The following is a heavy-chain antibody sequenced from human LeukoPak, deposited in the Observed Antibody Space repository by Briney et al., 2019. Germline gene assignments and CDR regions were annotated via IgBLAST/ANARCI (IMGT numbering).Heavy chain of an antibody. V-gene: IGHV4-34*01. D-gene: IGHD4-17*01. CDR2: INHSGSA. Sequence: SETLSLTCAVSGGSFSGYYWTWIRQPPGKVLEWIGEINHSGSANYNPSLKSRVTISLDTSKNQFSLNLSSVTAADTAVYYCARGQGTATTHWGQGTLVTVSS. CDR3: ARGQGTATTH. CDR1: GGSFSGYY. J-gene: IGHJ4*02.